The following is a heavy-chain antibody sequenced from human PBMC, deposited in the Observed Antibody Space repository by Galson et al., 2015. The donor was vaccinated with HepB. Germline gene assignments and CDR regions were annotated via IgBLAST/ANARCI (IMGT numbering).Heavy chain of an antibody. CDR3: THSFLIAAIQF. J-gene: IGHJ4*02. D-gene: IGHD2-21*01. CDR1: GFSLSTSGVG. CDR2: IYWADDE. V-gene: IGHV2-5*02. Sequence: PALVKPTQTLTLTCTFSGFSLSTSGVGVGWIRQPPGKALEWLAIIYWADDERYSPSLKSRLTITKDTSKNQVVLTMTNMDPVDTATYYCTHSFLIAAIQFWGQGTLVTVSS.